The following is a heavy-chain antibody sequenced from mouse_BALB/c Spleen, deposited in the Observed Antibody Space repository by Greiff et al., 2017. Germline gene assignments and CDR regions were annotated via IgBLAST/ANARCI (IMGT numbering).Heavy chain of an antibody. CDR1: GFTFSSFG. J-gene: IGHJ1*01. CDR3: ARLGWYFDV. Sequence: EVKVVESGGGLVQPGGSRKLSCAASGFTFSSFGMHWVRQAPEKGLEWVAYISSGSSTIYYADTVKGRFTISRDNPKNTLFLQMTSLRSEDTAMYYCARLGWYFDVWGAGTTVTVSS. CDR2: ISSGSSTI. V-gene: IGHV5-17*02. D-gene: IGHD4-1*01.